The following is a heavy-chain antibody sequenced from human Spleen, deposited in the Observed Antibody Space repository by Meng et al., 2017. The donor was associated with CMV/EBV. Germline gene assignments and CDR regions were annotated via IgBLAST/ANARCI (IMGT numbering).Heavy chain of an antibody. J-gene: IGHJ5*02. Sequence: CAVHGGCFRGCYWGWLRQPPGKGLEWVGEINHSGSTNYNPSLKSRVTISADTSKNQFSLKLNSVTAADTAVYYCARGQQLVRHWFDPWGQGTLVTVSS. V-gene: IGHV4-34*01. CDR2: INHSGST. D-gene: IGHD6-6*01. CDR3: ARGQQLVRHWFDP. CDR1: GGCFRGCY.